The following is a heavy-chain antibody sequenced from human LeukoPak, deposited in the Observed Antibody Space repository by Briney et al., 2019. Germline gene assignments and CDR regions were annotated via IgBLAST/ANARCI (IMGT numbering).Heavy chain of an antibody. CDR1: RFTLSSYA. CDR2: ISGSGGSI. J-gene: IGHJ4*02. D-gene: IGHD1-26*01. Sequence: GGSLRLSCAASRFTLSSYAMNWVRQAPGKGLGWVSAISGSGGSIYYTDSVKGRFTISRDNSKNTLFLQMNSLRAEDTAVYYCAKVWGSYSTGYFDYWGQGTLVTVSS. V-gene: IGHV3-23*01. CDR3: AKVWGSYSTGYFDY.